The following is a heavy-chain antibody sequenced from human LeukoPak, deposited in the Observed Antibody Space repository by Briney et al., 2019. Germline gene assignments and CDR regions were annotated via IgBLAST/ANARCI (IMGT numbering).Heavy chain of an antibody. CDR2: ISAYNGNT. CDR3: ARDSPYYDFWSGYQIYFDY. Sequence: ASVKVSCKASGYTFTSYGISWVRQAPGQGLEWMGWISAYNGNTNYAQKLQGRVTMTTDTSTSTAYMELRSLRSDDTAVYYCARDSPYYDFWSGYQIYFDYRGQGTLVTVSS. V-gene: IGHV1-18*01. D-gene: IGHD3-3*01. CDR1: GYTFTSYG. J-gene: IGHJ4*02.